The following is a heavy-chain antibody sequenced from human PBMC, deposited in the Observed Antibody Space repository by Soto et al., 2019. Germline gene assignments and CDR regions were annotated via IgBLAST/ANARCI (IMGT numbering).Heavy chain of an antibody. Sequence: ESGGGLLQPGGSLRLSCAASGFTFSNYGMNWVRQAPGKGLGWVSGISTNGDTANYADSVKGRFTISRDNSKNALYMQMNGLRPEDTAVYYCAKDLSRWPHYAFDSWGQGTLVTVSS. CDR1: GFTFSNYG. V-gene: IGHV3-23*01. J-gene: IGHJ5*01. D-gene: IGHD4-17*01. CDR2: ISTNGDTA. CDR3: AKDLSRWPHYAFDS.